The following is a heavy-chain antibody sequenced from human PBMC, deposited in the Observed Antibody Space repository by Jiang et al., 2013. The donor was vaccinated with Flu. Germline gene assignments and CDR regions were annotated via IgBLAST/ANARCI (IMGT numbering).Heavy chain of an antibody. CDR3: ARLSTVDTAMVSGGWGNLAGEIDY. J-gene: IGHJ4*02. CDR2: IYPGDSDT. Sequence: GAEVKKPGESLKISCKGSGYSFTSYWIGWVRQMPGKGLEWMGIIYPGDSDTRYSPSFQGQVTISADKSISTAYLQWSSLKASDTAMYYCARLSTVDTAMVSGGWGNLAGEIDYWGQGTLVTVSS. CDR1: GYSFTSYW. D-gene: IGHD5-18*01. V-gene: IGHV5-51*01.